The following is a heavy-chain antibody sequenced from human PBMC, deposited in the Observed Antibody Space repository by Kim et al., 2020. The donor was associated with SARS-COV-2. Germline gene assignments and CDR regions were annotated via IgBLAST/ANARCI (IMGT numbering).Heavy chain of an antibody. J-gene: IGHJ5*02. Sequence: DSGKGRFTSSRDKSKNTLYLQMNSLRAEDTAVYYCAKVGIWFGELFRFDPWGQGTLVTVSS. CDR3: AKVGIWFGELFRFDP. D-gene: IGHD3-10*01. V-gene: IGHV3-23*01.